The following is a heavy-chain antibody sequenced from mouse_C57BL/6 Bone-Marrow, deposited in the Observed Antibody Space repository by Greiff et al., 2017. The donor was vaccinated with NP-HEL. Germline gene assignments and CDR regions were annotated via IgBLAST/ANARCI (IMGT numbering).Heavy chain of an antibody. CDR1: GYTFTSYW. CDR2: IYPGSGST. V-gene: IGHV1-55*01. D-gene: IGHD2-2*01. Sequence: QVQLQQPGAELVKPGASVTMSCKASGYTFTSYWIPWVKQRPGQGLEWIGDIYPGSGSTNYNEKFKSKATLTVDTSSSTAYMQLSSLTSEDSAVYYCARDGNDHPCGFDVWGTGTTVTVSS. CDR3: ARDGNDHPCGFDV. J-gene: IGHJ1*03.